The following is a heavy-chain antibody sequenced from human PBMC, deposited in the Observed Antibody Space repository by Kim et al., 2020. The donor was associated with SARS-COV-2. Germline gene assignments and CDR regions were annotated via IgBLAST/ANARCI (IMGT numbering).Heavy chain of an antibody. CDR2: IYSVGTT. Sequence: PGKGLEWGSFIYSVGTTIYEDSVKGRLIISRDHSKNTLYLQMNSLRAEDTAVYYCATVVFYYDAGYFKNWGQGTLVIVSS. D-gene: IGHD3-22*01. J-gene: IGHJ1*01. V-gene: IGHV3-66*01. CDR3: ATVVFYYDAGYFKN.